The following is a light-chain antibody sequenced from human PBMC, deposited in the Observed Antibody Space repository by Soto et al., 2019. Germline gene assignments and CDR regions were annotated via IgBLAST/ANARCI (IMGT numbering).Light chain of an antibody. Sequence: EIVLTQSPATLSLSPGERATLSCRASQNIDTYVAWYQQKPGQVPRLLMYDASNRATGIPARFSGGGSGTDFTLTSSSLEPEDFAVYYCQQRRNWPITFGGGTKVEIK. V-gene: IGKV3-11*01. CDR2: DAS. CDR3: QQRRNWPIT. J-gene: IGKJ4*01. CDR1: QNIDTY.